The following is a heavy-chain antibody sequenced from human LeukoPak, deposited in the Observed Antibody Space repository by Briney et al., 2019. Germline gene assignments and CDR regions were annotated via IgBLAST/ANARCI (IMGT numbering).Heavy chain of an antibody. CDR1: GFTFSSYA. CDR2: ISGSGGST. J-gene: IGHJ5*02. Sequence: GGSLRLSCAASGFTFSSYAMSWVRQAPGKGLEWVSAISGSGGSTYYADSVKARFTISRDNSKNTLYLQMNSLRAEDTAVYYCARDFKFGGVGGSDPWGQGTLVTVSS. CDR3: ARDFKFGGVGGSDP. V-gene: IGHV3-23*01. D-gene: IGHD2-8*02.